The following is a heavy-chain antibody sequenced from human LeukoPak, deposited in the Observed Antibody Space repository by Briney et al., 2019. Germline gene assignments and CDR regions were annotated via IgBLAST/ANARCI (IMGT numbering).Heavy chain of an antibody. D-gene: IGHD6-13*01. Sequence: PSETLSLTCAVYGGSFSGYYWSWIRQPPGKGLEWIGEINHSGSTNYNPSLKSRVTISVDTSKNQFPLKLSSVTAADTAVYYCARAEVAAGIAAAGHLHYFDYWGQGTLVTVSS. CDR1: GGSFSGYY. CDR2: INHSGST. V-gene: IGHV4-34*01. CDR3: ARAEVAAGIAAAGHLHYFDY. J-gene: IGHJ4*02.